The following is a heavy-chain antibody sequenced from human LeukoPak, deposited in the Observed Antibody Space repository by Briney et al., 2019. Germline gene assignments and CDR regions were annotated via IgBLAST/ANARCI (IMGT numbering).Heavy chain of an antibody. CDR1: GLTLSSYA. V-gene: IGHV3-23*01. J-gene: IGHJ5*02. D-gene: IGHD2-2*01. Sequence: GGSLRLSCAASGLTLSSYAMSWVRQAPGKGLEWVSAISGSGGSTYYADSVKGRFTISRDNSKNTLYLQMNSLRAEDTAVYYCAKGEFGYCSSTSCPNWFDPWGQGTLVTVSS. CDR2: ISGSGGST. CDR3: AKGEFGYCSSTSCPNWFDP.